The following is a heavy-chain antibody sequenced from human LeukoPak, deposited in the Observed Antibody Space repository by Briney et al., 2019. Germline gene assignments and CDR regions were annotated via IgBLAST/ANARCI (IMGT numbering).Heavy chain of an antibody. V-gene: IGHV4-31*03. Sequence: SETLSLTCTVSGGSISSGGYYWSWIRQHPGKGLEWIGYIYYSGSTYYNPSLKSRVTISVDTSKNQFSLKLSSVTAADTAVYCCARVPPYSSSWYDDYWGQGTLVTVSS. CDR1: GGSISSGGYY. CDR2: IYYSGST. D-gene: IGHD6-13*01. J-gene: IGHJ4*02. CDR3: ARVPPYSSSWYDDY.